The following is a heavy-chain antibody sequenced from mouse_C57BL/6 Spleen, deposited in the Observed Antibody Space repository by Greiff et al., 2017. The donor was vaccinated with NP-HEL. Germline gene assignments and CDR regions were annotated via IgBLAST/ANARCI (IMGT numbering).Heavy chain of an antibody. J-gene: IGHJ1*03. D-gene: IGHD1-1*01. CDR2: IYPRDGST. CDR3: ARLLADWYFDV. V-gene: IGHV1-78*01. Sequence: VHLVESDAELVKPGASVKISCKVSGYTFTDHTIHWMKQRPEQGLQWIGYIYPRDGSTKYNEKFKGKATLTADKSSSTAYMQLNSLTSEDSAVYFCARLLADWYFDVWGTGTTVTVSS. CDR1: GYTFTDHT.